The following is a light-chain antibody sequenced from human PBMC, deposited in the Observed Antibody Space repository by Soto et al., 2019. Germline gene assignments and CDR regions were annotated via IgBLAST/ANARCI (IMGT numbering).Light chain of an antibody. CDR1: QRISSF. CDR3: HQYNTYST. CDR2: KAS. V-gene: IGKV1-5*03. J-gene: IGKJ1*01. Sequence: SPSTLSASVGDRVIITCRASQRISSFLAWYQQRPGKAPKLLIYKASMLQSGVPSRFSGSGSGTEFTLTISSLQPDDIATYYCHQYNTYSTFGQGTKVDIK.